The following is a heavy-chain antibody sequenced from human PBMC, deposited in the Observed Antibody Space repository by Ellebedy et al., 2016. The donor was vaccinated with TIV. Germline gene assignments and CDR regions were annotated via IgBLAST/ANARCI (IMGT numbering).Heavy chain of an antibody. D-gene: IGHD3-16*01. CDR2: TYYRSKWNN. CDR3: ARGWFGSGMGV. Sequence: SQTLSLTCVISGDSVSADIGWTWIRQSPSRGLEWLGRTYYRSKWNNDYAVSLKSRITINPDTSKNQFSLQLNSVTPEETAVYYCARGWFGSGMGVWGQGTTVTVSS. CDR1: GDSVSADIG. V-gene: IGHV6-1*01. J-gene: IGHJ6*02.